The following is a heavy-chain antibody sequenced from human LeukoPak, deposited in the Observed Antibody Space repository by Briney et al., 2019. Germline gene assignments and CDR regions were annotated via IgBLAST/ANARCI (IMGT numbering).Heavy chain of an antibody. D-gene: IGHD5-24*01. J-gene: IGHJ6*03. Sequence: SQTLSLTCDVSGGSLSSGGYSWSWIRQPPGKGLEWIGYYYSGSTYYNPSLKSRVIISVNTSKNQFSLKLSSVTAADTAVYYCARVNRDGYNLLTKRHYSYVDVWGKGTTVTVSS. CDR3: ARVNRDGYNLLTKRHYSYVDV. CDR1: GGSLSSGGYS. CDR2: YYSGST. V-gene: IGHV4-30-4*07.